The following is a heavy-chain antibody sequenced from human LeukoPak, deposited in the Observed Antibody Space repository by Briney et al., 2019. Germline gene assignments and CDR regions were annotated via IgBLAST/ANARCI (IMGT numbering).Heavy chain of an antibody. J-gene: IGHJ4*02. CDR3: ASTPYDLWSVRPESYFDY. CDR1: GGSLSNYY. D-gene: IGHD3-3*01. Sequence: SETLSLTCAVYGGSLSNYYWSWIRQPPGKGLEWIGEINHSGSTSYNPSLKSRVTISADTSKNQFSLKLSSVTAADTAVYYCASTPYDLWSVRPESYFDYWGQGTLVTVSS. V-gene: IGHV4-34*01. CDR2: INHSGST.